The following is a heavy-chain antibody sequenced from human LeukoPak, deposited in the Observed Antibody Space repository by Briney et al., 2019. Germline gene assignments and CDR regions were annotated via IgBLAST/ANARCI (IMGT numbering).Heavy chain of an antibody. D-gene: IGHD1-26*01. V-gene: IGHV4-4*07. J-gene: IGHJ3*02. CDR3: ARDDNGGSDAFDI. CDR1: GGSFSGYY. Sequence: SETLSLTCAVYGGSFSGYYWSWIRQPPGKGLEWIGRIYTSGSTNYNPSLKSRVTMSVDTSKNQFSLKLSSVTAADTAVYYCARDDNGGSDAFDIWGQGTMVTVSS. CDR2: IYTSGST.